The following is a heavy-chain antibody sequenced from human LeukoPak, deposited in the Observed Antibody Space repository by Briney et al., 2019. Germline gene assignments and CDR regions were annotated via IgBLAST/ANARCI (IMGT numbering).Heavy chain of an antibody. CDR2: INPNSGGT. CDR1: GYTFTGYY. D-gene: IGHD2-2*01. Sequence: ASVKVSCKASGYTFTGYYMHWVRQAPGQGLEWMGWINPNSGGTNYAQKFQGRVTMTRDTSISTAYMELSRLRSDDTAVYYCARFAVVVPAAIDYWGQGTLVTV. CDR3: ARFAVVVPAAIDY. V-gene: IGHV1-2*02. J-gene: IGHJ4*02.